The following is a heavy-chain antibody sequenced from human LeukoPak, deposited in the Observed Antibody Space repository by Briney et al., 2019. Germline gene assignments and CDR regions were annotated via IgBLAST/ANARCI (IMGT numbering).Heavy chain of an antibody. CDR3: ASDDTAMGYYYGMDV. CDR2: IYSGGST. J-gene: IGHJ6*02. V-gene: IGHV3-66*01. Sequence: PGGSLRLSCAASGFTFSSYAMSWVRQAPGKGLEWVSVIYSGGSTYYADSVKGRFTISRDNSKNTLYLQMNSLRAEDTAVYYCASDDTAMGYYYGMDVWGQGTTVTVSS. CDR1: GFTFSSYA. D-gene: IGHD5-18*01.